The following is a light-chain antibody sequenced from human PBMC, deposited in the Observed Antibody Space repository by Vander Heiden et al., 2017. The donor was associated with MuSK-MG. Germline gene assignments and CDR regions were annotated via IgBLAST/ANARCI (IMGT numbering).Light chain of an antibody. CDR3: QAWGSSDV. CDR1: KLGDNY. V-gene: IGLV3-1*01. CDR2: QHT. Sequence: SSEVTQPPSVSVSPGQTASITCSGDKLGDNYASWYQQKPGQSPVLLIYQHTKRPSGIPERFSGSKSGNTATLTISGTQAMDEADYYCQAWGSSDVFGGGTKLTVL. J-gene: IGLJ2*01.